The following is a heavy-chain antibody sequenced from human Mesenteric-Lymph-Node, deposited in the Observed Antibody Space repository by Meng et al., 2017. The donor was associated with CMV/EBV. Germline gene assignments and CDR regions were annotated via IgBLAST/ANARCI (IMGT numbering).Heavy chain of an antibody. CDR3: ARGSVTTTAWFDP. CDR2: IYYSGST. J-gene: IGHJ5*02. V-gene: IGHV4-31*02. D-gene: IGHD4-11*01. CDR1: GGSISSGGYY. Sequence: SGGSISSGGYYWIWIRQHPGKGLEWIGYIYYSGSTYYNPSLKSRVTISLDTSKNQFSLKLSSVTAADTAVYYCARGSVTTTAWFDPWGQGTLVTVSS.